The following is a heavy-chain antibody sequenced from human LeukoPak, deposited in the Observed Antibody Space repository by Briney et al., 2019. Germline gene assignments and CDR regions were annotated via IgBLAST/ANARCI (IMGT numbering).Heavy chain of an antibody. CDR1: GGSISSGDYY. Sequence: SETLSLTCTVSGGSISSGDYYWSWIRQPPGKGPEWIGYIYYSGSTYYNPSLKSRVTISVDTSKNQFSLKLSSVTAADTAVYYCARCSPYYYDSSGTVDWYFDLWGRGTLVTVSS. CDR3: ARCSPYYYDSSGTVDWYFDL. D-gene: IGHD3-22*01. CDR2: IYYSGST. J-gene: IGHJ2*01. V-gene: IGHV4-30-4*01.